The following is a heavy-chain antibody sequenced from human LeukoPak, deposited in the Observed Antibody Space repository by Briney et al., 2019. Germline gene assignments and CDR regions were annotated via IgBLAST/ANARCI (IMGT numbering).Heavy chain of an antibody. D-gene: IGHD3-3*01. CDR3: AREGRGGDFWSGYEYYFDY. Sequence: PGGSLRLSCAASGFIFSDHFMGWVRQAPGKGLEWVGRTRNKANSYTTEYAASVKGRFTISRDDSKSSLYLQMNSLKTEDTAVYYCAREGRGGDFWSGYEYYFDYWGQGTLVTVSS. CDR2: TRNKANSYTT. V-gene: IGHV3-72*01. J-gene: IGHJ4*02. CDR1: GFIFSDHF.